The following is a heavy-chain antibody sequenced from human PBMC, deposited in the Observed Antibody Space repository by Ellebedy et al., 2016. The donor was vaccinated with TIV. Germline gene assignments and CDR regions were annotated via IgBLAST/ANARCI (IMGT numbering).Heavy chain of an antibody. J-gene: IGHJ4*02. CDR1: GGTFSSYA. D-gene: IGHD6-13*01. V-gene: IGHV1-69*06. CDR3: ARALRGAAAGYDY. Sequence: SVKVSXXASGGTFSSYAISWVRQAPGQGLEWMGGIIPLFGTANYAQKFQGRVTITADKSASTAYMELSSLRSEDTAVYYCARALRGAAAGYDYWGQGTLVTVSS. CDR2: IIPLFGTA.